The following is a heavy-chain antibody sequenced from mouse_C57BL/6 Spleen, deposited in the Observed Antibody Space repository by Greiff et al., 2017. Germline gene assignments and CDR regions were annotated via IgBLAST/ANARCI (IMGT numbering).Heavy chain of an antibody. CDR2: INYDGSST. V-gene: IGHV5-16*01. CDR3: ARGRGGLYYFDY. Sequence: EVMLVESEGGLVQPGSSMKLSCTASGFTFSDYYMAWVRQVPEKGLEWVANINYDGSSTYYLDSLKSRFIISRDNAKNILYLQMSSLKSEDTATYYCARGRGGLYYFDYWGQGTTLTVSS. CDR1: GFTFSDYY. J-gene: IGHJ2*01.